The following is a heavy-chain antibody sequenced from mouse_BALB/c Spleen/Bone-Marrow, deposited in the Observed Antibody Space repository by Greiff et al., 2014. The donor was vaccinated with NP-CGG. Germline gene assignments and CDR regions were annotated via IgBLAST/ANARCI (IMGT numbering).Heavy chain of an antibody. CDR3: ARSGERYGAMDY. J-gene: IGHJ4*01. CDR2: ISNGGTYT. V-gene: IGHV5-4*02. Sequence: EVKLVESGGGLVKPGGSLKLSCAASGFTFSDFYMFWFRQTPEKRLEWVATISNGGTYTYYPDSVKGRFTISGDNAKNNLYLQMSSLKSGDTAMYYCARSGERYGAMDYWGQGTSVTVTT. CDR1: GFTFSDFY. D-gene: IGHD1-1*02.